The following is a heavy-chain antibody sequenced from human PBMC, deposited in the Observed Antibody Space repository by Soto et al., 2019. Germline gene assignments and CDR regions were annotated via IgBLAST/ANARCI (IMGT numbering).Heavy chain of an antibody. J-gene: IGHJ4*02. V-gene: IGHV3-30*03. CDR1: GLSFSSYG. Sequence: QVQLVESGGGVVQPWRSLRLSCADSGLSFSSYGMHWVRQAPGEGLEWVAAISYDGSNKNHLASVEGRFTISRNNSKNTLYLQMNALRPEDTAVYYCARDSYNHSSSGYYVFDYWGQGTLVTVSS. D-gene: IGHD3-22*01. CDR2: ISYDGSNK. CDR3: ARDSYNHSSSGYYVFDY.